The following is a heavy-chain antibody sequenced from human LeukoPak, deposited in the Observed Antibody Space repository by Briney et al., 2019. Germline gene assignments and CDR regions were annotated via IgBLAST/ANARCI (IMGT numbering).Heavy chain of an antibody. D-gene: IGHD6-13*01. CDR2: IYYSGST. J-gene: IGHJ6*02. CDR1: GGSISSYY. Sequence: SETLSLTCTVSGGSISSYYWSWIRQPPGKGLEWIGYIYYSGSTNYNPSLKSRVTISVDTSKYQFSLKLSSVTAADTAVYYCASHGGGIAAHFGQYYYGMDVWGQGTTVTVSS. CDR3: ASHGGGIAAHFGQYYYGMDV. V-gene: IGHV4-59*01.